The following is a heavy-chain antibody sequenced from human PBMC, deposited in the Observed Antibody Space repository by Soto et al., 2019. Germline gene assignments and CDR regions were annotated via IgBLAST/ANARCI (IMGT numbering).Heavy chain of an antibody. V-gene: IGHV3-53*02. CDR2: IYSGGST. J-gene: IGHJ6*02. CDR3: ARDPPATRHGMDV. CDR1: GFTVSSNY. Sequence: EVQLVETGGGLIQPGGSLRLSCAASGFTVSSNYMSWVRQAPGKGLEWVSVIYSGGSTYYAYSVRARLTISRDNSKNTLYIQMKSLSAEDTAVYYCARDPPATRHGMDVWGQGTTVTVSS.